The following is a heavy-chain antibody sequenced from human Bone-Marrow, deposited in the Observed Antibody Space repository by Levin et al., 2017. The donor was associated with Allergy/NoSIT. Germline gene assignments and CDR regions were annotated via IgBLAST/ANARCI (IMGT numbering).Heavy chain of an antibody. D-gene: IGHD2-15*01. V-gene: IGHV3-30*18. CDR2: VSFDGTGK. J-gene: IGHJ3*01. Sequence: GGSLRLSCEVSGFSISTIGMHWVRQAPGRGLEWVAVVSFDGTGKYYSDAIRGRFTISRDNSKNMIFLQMNSLRPEDTAVYYCVKPLIYCSGGSCSDEAFDVWGQGTRVTVS. CDR3: VKPLIYCSGGSCSDEAFDV. CDR1: GFSISTIG.